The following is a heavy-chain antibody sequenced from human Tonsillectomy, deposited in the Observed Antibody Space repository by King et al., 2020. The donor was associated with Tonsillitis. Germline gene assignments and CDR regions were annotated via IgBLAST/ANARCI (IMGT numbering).Heavy chain of an antibody. CDR2: IWYDGRNK. CDR3: ARDLYHDNSGYAFDI. CDR1: GFTFSSYG. J-gene: IGHJ3*02. D-gene: IGHD3-22*01. V-gene: IGHV3-33*08. Sequence: VQLVESGGGVVQPGRSLRLSCAASGFTFSSYGMHWVRQAPGKGLEWVAFIWYDGRNKYYADSVTGRFTISRDNSKNTLSLQMNSLRAEDTAVYYCARDLYHDNSGYAFDIWGQGTMVTVSS.